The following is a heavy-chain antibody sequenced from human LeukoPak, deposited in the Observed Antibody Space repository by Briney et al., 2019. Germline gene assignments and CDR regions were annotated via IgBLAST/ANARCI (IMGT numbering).Heavy chain of an antibody. CDR2: ISRNGGST. Sequence: GGSLRLSCSASGFTFSSYAMHCVRQAPGKGLEYVSAISRNGGSTYYADSVKGRFTISRDNSKNTLYLQMSSLRAEDTAVYYCVKVGRGSSWYEGAFDIWGQGTMVTVSS. D-gene: IGHD6-13*01. CDR1: GFTFSSYA. V-gene: IGHV3-64D*06. J-gene: IGHJ3*02. CDR3: VKVGRGSSWYEGAFDI.